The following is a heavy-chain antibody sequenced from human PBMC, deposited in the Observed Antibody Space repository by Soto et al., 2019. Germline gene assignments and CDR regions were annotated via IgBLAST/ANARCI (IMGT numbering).Heavy chain of an antibody. D-gene: IGHD3-16*01. V-gene: IGHV2-5*02. CDR2: IYWDDDK. Sequence: QITLKESAPTLVKPTQTLTLTCTFSGFSLSTRGVGVAWIRQPPGKAPEWLALIYWDDDKRYSPSMKSRLTINKDPSKNQVVLIMTNMDPVDTATYYCAHVLGFSAPGGDWFDPWGQGTLVTVSS. CDR3: AHVLGFSAPGGDWFDP. J-gene: IGHJ5*02. CDR1: GFSLSTRGVG.